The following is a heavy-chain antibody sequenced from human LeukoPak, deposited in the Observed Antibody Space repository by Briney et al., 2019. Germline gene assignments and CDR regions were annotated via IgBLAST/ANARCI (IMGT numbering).Heavy chain of an antibody. CDR2: FDPEDGET. D-gene: IGHD3-22*01. J-gene: IGHJ3*02. Sequence: ASVKVSCKVSGYTLTELSMHWVRQAPGKGLEWMGGFDPEDGETIYAQKFQGRVTMTRDTSISTAYMELSRLRSDDTAVYYCASHFHYYDSSGYYANAFDIWGQGTMVTVSS. CDR3: ASHFHYYDSSGYYANAFDI. CDR1: GYTLTELS. V-gene: IGHV1-24*01.